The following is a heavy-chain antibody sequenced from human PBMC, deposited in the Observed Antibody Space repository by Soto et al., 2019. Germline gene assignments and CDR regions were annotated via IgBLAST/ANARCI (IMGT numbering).Heavy chain of an antibody. V-gene: IGHV4-39*01. CDR1: GGSVRSSSYY. CDR3: ARHEGGAAADRPLDY. J-gene: IGHJ4*02. Sequence: QLRLQESGPGLVKFSETLSLTCTVSGGSVRSSSYYWGWIRQPPGKGLERIASIYYSGRTHNNPALKSRVTMSIDTYTNQFSLKMNSVTAADTAVYYCARHEGGAAADRPLDYWRQGTLVTVSS. CDR2: IYYSGRT. D-gene: IGHD6-13*01.